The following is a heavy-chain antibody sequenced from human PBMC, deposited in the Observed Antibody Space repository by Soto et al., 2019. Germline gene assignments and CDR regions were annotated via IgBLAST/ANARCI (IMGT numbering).Heavy chain of an antibody. CDR3: ATNVFTIFGVLYYGMDV. J-gene: IGHJ6*02. V-gene: IGHV4-31*11. D-gene: IGHD3-3*01. Sequence: PSETLSLTCAASGGSISSGGYYWSWFHQHPGNGLEWIGYIYYSGSTYYNPSLKSRVTISVDTSKNQFSLKLSSVTAADTAVYYCATNVFTIFGVLYYGMDVWGQVTTVTF. CDR2: IYYSGST. CDR1: GGSISSGGYY.